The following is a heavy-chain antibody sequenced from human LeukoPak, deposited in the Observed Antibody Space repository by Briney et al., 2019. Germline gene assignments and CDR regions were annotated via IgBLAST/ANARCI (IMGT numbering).Heavy chain of an antibody. CDR1: GYTFTSYG. J-gene: IGHJ4*02. V-gene: IGHV1-18*01. Sequence: GASVKVSCKASGYTFTSYGISWVRQAPGQGLEWMGWISAYNGNTNYAQKLQGRVTMTTDTSTSTAYMELRSLRSDDTAVYCCARGYCDFWSGYYTRFDYWGQGTLVTVSS. CDR2: ISAYNGNT. D-gene: IGHD3-3*01. CDR3: ARGYCDFWSGYYTRFDY.